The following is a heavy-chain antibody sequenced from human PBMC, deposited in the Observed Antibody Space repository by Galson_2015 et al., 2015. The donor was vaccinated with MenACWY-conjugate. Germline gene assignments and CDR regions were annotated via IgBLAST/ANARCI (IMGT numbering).Heavy chain of an antibody. J-gene: IGHJ4*02. D-gene: IGHD2-21*02. CDR1: GFTFSSYR. Sequence: SLRLSCAASGFTFSSYRMNWVRQAPGKGLEWVSYISSTSSTKYYADSVKGRFTISRDNAKNSLYLQMNSLRAEDTAVYYCTRLPYCGGDCYSDYWGQGTLVTVSS. CDR2: ISSTSSTK. V-gene: IGHV3-48*04. CDR3: TRLPYCGGDCYSDY.